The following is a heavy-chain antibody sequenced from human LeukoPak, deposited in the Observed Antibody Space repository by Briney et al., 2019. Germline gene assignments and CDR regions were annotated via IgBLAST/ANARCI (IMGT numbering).Heavy chain of an antibody. V-gene: IGHV4-39*01. J-gene: IGHJ4*02. CDR3: ARHERSVAVAGSFDF. Sequence: PSETLSLTCTVSGGSISTTSFYWAWIRQPPGRGLEWIGSIYFSGTTHYNPSLKSRVTISVDTSKNNFSLKLTSLTVADTAVYYCARHERSVAVAGSFDFWGQGTLVTVSS. D-gene: IGHD6-19*01. CDR2: IYFSGTT. CDR1: GGSISTTSFY.